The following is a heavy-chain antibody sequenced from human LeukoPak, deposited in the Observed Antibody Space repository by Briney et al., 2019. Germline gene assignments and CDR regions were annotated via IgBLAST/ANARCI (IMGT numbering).Heavy chain of an antibody. J-gene: IGHJ4*02. Sequence: QSGGSLRLSCAASGFTFSDSAVHWVRQASGKGLEWVGRIRGKANSYATAYVESVKGRFTISRDDPENTAYLQMNSLKAEDTAVYFCTRLSEYASSVYFDYWGQGTLVTVSS. V-gene: IGHV3-73*01. CDR3: TRLSEYASSVYFDY. D-gene: IGHD6-13*01. CDR2: IRGKANSYAT. CDR1: GFTFSDSA.